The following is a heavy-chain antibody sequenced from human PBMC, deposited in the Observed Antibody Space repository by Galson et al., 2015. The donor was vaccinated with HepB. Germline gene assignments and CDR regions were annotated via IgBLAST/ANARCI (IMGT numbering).Heavy chain of an antibody. D-gene: IGHD3-10*01. CDR3: TTADYYGSGSYFR. V-gene: IGHV3-15*07. J-gene: IGHJ4*02. CDR1: GFTFSNAW. Sequence: SLRLSCAASGFTFSNAWMNWVRQAPGKGLEWVGRIKSKTDGGTTDYAAPVRGRFTISRDDSKNTLYLQMNSLKTEDTAVYYCTTADYYGSGSYFRWGQGTLVTVSS. CDR2: IKSKTDGGTT.